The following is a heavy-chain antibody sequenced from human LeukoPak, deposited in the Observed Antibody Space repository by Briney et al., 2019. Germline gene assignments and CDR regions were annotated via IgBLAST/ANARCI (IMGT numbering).Heavy chain of an antibody. J-gene: IGHJ4*02. CDR3: ARDTYSYGFDY. V-gene: IGHV1-69*13. Sequence: ASVKVSCKASGGTFSSYAISWVRQAPGQGLEWMGGIIPVFGTANYAQKFQGRVTITADESTSTAYMELSSLRSEDTAVYYCARDTYSYGFDYWGQGTLVTVSS. CDR2: IIPVFGTA. CDR1: GGTFSSYA. D-gene: IGHD5-18*01.